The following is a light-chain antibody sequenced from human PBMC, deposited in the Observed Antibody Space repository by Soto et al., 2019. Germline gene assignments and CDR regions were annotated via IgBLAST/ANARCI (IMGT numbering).Light chain of an antibody. CDR1: HDIGTY. V-gene: IGKV1-33*01. CDR2: DTS. Sequence: DVQMTQSPSSLSASVGDRVTITCQASHDIGTYLNWYQHKPGKAPKLLIFDTSHLATGVPARFSGGGSDTSLPFTINNQQAEDFAVSYCQQFDRVRLNSGGATHLE. J-gene: IGKJ4*01. CDR3: QQFDRVRLN.